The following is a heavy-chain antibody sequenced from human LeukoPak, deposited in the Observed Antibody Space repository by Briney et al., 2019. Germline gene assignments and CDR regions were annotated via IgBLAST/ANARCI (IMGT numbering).Heavy chain of an antibody. Sequence: SETLSLTCTVSGDSISSTSYYWGWIRQPPGKGLEWIGSIYYSGSTYYNPSLKSRVTISVDTSKNQLSLKLSSVTAADTAVYYCARQTGSGLFSLPGGQGTLVTVSS. CDR2: IYYSGST. CDR3: ARQTGSGLFSLP. J-gene: IGHJ4*02. D-gene: IGHD3-10*01. CDR1: GDSISSTSYY. V-gene: IGHV4-39*01.